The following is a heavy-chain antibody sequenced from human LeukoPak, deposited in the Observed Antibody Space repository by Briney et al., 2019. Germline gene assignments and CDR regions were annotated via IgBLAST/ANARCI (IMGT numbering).Heavy chain of an antibody. CDR3: AKDIFRYRSGGYDY. J-gene: IGHJ4*02. Sequence: GRSLRLSCAASGLTFDDYAMHWVRQAPGKGLEWVSGISGSSGSIGYADYVKSRFTISRDNSKNSLYVQLISLRAEDTALYYCAKDIFRYRSGGYDYWGQGTLVTVSS. V-gene: IGHV3-9*01. D-gene: IGHD6-19*01. CDR1: GLTFDDYA. CDR2: ISGSSGSI.